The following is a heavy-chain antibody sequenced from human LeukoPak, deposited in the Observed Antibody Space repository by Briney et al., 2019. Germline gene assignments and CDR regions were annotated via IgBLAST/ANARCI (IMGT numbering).Heavy chain of an antibody. D-gene: IGHD6-19*01. CDR1: GLTFTNTW. CDR2: ISSSSSYI. V-gene: IGHV3-21*01. Sequence: GGSLRLSCEASGLTFTNTWLTWVRQAPGKGLEWVSSISSSSSYIYYADSVKGRFTISRDNAKNSLYLQMNSLRAEDTAVYYCARGPYSSGWYEYDNWYFDLWGRGTLVTVSS. J-gene: IGHJ2*01. CDR3: ARGPYSSGWYEYDNWYFDL.